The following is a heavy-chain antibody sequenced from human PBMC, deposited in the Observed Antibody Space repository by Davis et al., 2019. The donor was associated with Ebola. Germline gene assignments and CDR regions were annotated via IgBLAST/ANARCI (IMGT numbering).Heavy chain of an antibody. CDR1: GFTFSSYA. Sequence: PGGSLRLSCAASGFTFSSYAMHWVRQAPGKGLEWVAVISYDGSNKYYADSVKGRFTISRDNSKNTLYLQMNSLRAEDTAVYYCARGRGYSYGSYFDYWGQGTLVTVSS. V-gene: IGHV3-30-3*01. CDR2: ISYDGSNK. CDR3: ARGRGYSYGSYFDY. J-gene: IGHJ4*02. D-gene: IGHD5-18*01.